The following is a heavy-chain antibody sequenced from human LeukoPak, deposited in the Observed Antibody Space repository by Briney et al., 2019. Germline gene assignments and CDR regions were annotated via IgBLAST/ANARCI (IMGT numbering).Heavy chain of an antibody. CDR1: GGSISSSSYY. CDR2: TYYSGST. CDR3: ARDYCSSTSCYTGWAGNWFDP. J-gene: IGHJ5*02. D-gene: IGHD2-2*02. Sequence: SETLSLTCTVSGGSISSSSYYWGWIRQPPGKGLEWIGYTYYSGSTNYNPSLKSRVTISVDTSKNQFSLKLSSVTAADTAVYYCARDYCSSTSCYTGWAGNWFDPWGQGTLVTVSS. V-gene: IGHV4-61*01.